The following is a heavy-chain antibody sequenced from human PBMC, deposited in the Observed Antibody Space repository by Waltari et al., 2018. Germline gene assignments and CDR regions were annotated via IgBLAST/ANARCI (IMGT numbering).Heavy chain of an antibody. CDR1: GYSISSGYY. Sequence: QVQLQESGPGLVKPSETLSLTCAVSGYSISSGYYWGWIRQPPGKGLEWIGSIYHSGSTYYNPSLKSRVTISVDTSKNQFSLKLSSVTAADTAVYYCARRELGSSFDYWGQGTLVTVSS. CDR2: IYHSGST. CDR3: ARRELGSSFDY. V-gene: IGHV4-38-2*01. J-gene: IGHJ4*02. D-gene: IGHD6-13*01.